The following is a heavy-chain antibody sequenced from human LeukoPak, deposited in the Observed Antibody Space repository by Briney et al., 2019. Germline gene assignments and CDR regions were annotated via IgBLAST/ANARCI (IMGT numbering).Heavy chain of an antibody. CDR3: ARGGPGDLSFPYFAY. Sequence: PSETLSHTCAVYGGSLSGYYWSWIGPPPPRGLDWVGGGNHSGSTTYNPSLKNRVAISVDASMKQVSLRLSSVTAADTALYYGARGGPGDLSFPYFAYWGQGRLVTVSS. V-gene: IGHV4-34*01. D-gene: IGHD3-16*02. CDR2: GNHSGST. CDR1: GGSLSGYY. J-gene: IGHJ4*02.